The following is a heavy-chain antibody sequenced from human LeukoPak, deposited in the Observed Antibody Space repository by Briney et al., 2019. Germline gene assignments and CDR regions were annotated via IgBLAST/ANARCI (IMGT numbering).Heavy chain of an antibody. Sequence: PGRSLRLSCAASGFTFSSYAMHWVRQAPGKGLEWVAVISYDGSNKYYADSVKGRFTISRDNSKNTLYLQMNSLRAEDTAVYYCARMHCGGDCYHDYWGQGTLVTVSS. V-gene: IGHV3-30*01. D-gene: IGHD2-21*02. J-gene: IGHJ4*02. CDR2: ISYDGSNK. CDR3: ARMHCGGDCYHDY. CDR1: GFTFSSYA.